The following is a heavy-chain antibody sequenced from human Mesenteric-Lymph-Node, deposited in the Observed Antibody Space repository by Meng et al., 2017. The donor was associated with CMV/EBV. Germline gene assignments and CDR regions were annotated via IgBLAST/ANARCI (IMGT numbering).Heavy chain of an antibody. V-gene: IGHV3-23*01. J-gene: IGHJ6*02. CDR1: EFSFSSHA. CDR2: ISGSGERT. CDR3: AKARGRAAAGDYYFYGMDV. D-gene: IGHD6-13*01. Sequence: GESLKISCAASEFSFSSHAMTWVRQAPGKGLEWVSGISGSGERTHYADSVNGRFTISRDNSKNTLYLQMNSLRVEDTAVYYCAKARGRAAAGDYYFYGMDVWGQGTTVTVSS.